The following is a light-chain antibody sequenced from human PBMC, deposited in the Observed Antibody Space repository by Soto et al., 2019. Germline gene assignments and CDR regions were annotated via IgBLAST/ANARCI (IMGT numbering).Light chain of an antibody. CDR2: AAS. CDR3: QQLNSFPLT. V-gene: IGKV1-9*01. J-gene: IGKJ4*01. CDR1: HDIITY. Sequence: DIQMTQSPSSLSASVGDRVTITCQASHDIITYLNWFQQRPGKVPKLLIYAASTLQSGVPSRFSGGESGTDFTLTISSLQPEDFATYYCQQLNSFPLTFGGGTKVEIK.